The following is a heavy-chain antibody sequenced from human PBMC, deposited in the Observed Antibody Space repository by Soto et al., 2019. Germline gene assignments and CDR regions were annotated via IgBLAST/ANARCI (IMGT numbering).Heavy chain of an antibody. D-gene: IGHD6-13*01. CDR2: IYYSGST. V-gene: IGHV4-39*01. CDR3: AGSRPGYISYDYFDY. CDR1: GGSISSSSYY. Sequence: QLQLQESGPGLVKPSETLSLTCTVSGGSISSSSYYWGWIRQPPGKGLEWIGSIYYSGSTYYNPSLKSRVTISVDTSKNQFSLKLSSVTAADTAVYYCAGSRPGYISYDYFDYWGQGTLVTVSS. J-gene: IGHJ4*02.